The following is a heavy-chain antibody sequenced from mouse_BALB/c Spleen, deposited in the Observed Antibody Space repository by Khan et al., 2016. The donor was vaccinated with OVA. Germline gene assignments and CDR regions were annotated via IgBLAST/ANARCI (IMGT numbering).Heavy chain of an antibody. D-gene: IGHD1-2*01. CDR3: ARTARIKY. J-gene: IGHJ2*01. CDR2: ISYSGCT. Sequence: EVQLQESGPGLVKPSQSLSLTCTVTGYSITSGYGWNWIRQFPGNKLEWMGYISYSGCTNYNPSLKSRISITRDTSKNQFFLQLNSVTTEDTATYYSARTARIKYWGQGTPLTVSA. CDR1: GYSITSGYG. V-gene: IGHV3-2*02.